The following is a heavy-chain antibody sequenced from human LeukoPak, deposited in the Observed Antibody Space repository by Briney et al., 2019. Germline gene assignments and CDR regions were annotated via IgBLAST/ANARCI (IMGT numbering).Heavy chain of an antibody. V-gene: IGHV4-59*01. Sequence: SETLSLTCTVSGGSISSYYWSWIRQPPGKGLEWIGYIYYSGSTNYNPSLKSRVTISVDTSKNQFSLKLSSVTAADTAVYYCARRQMATTYFDYWGQGTLVTVSS. CDR2: IYYSGST. J-gene: IGHJ4*02. CDR3: ARRQMATTYFDY. D-gene: IGHD5-24*01. CDR1: GGSISSYY.